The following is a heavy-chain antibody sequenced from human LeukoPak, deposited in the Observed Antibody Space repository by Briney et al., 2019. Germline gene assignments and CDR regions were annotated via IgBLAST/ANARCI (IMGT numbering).Heavy chain of an antibody. Sequence: GGSLRLSCAASGFTFSSCAMTWVRQAPGKGLEWVSAVSGSGGTTYYADSVKGQFTISRDNSKNTLYLQMNSLRVDDTAIYYCAKASRPYSSSPLDHWGQGALVTVSS. CDR1: GFTFSSCA. CDR3: AKASRPYSSSPLDH. J-gene: IGHJ4*02. D-gene: IGHD6-6*01. CDR2: VSGSGGTT. V-gene: IGHV3-23*01.